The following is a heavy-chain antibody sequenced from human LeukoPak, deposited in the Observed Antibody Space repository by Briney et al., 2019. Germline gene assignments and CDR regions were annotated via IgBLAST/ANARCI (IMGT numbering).Heavy chain of an antibody. V-gene: IGHV3-30*03. Sequence: PGGSLRLSCVASGFTFSSYGMHWVRQAPGKGLEWVTVISYDGSGDKYCADSVKGRFTISRDNSKNTVYLQMNSLRAEDTAVYYCARAAPYYYDSSGYSAFDSWGQGTMVTVSA. D-gene: IGHD3-22*01. CDR3: ARAAPYYYDSSGYSAFDS. CDR1: GFTFSSYG. J-gene: IGHJ3*02. CDR2: ISYDGSGDK.